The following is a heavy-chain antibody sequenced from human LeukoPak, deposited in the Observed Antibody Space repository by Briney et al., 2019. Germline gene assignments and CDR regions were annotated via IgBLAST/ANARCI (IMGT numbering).Heavy chain of an antibody. V-gene: IGHV3-23*01. Sequence: LGGFLRLSCAASGFTFDNYAMNWVRQAPGKGLEWVLGVSGSGVNTYYADSVKGRFTISRDNSKNTLYLQLNSLRGEDTAIYYCARDTSYNYGAHAMDVWGQGTTVTVSS. CDR1: GFTFDNYA. CDR2: VSGSGVNT. J-gene: IGHJ6*02. D-gene: IGHD4/OR15-4a*01. CDR3: ARDTSYNYGAHAMDV.